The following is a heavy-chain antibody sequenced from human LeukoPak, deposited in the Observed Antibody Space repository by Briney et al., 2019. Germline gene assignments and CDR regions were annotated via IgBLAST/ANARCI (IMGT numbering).Heavy chain of an antibody. Sequence: PSQTLSLTRTVPVGSISSGSDYWSWIRQPAGKGLEWIGRIYTSGSTNYNPSLKSRVTISVDTSKNQFSLKLSSVTAADTAVYYCASNSGIGWSIAAYYYYMDVWGKGTTVTVSS. V-gene: IGHV4-61*02. CDR1: VGSISSGSDY. D-gene: IGHD6-6*01. J-gene: IGHJ6*03. CDR2: IYTSGST. CDR3: ASNSGIGWSIAAYYYYMDV.